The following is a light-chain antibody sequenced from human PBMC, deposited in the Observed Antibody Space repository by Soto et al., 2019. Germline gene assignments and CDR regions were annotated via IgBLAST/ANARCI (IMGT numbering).Light chain of an antibody. CDR3: SAWDDSLRSVL. V-gene: IGLV1-47*01. CDR1: SSNIATNY. Sequence: QSVLTQPPSTSGTPGQWFTISCSGSSSNIATNYVYWYQHLPGTAPKLLIYRDNQRPSGVPDRFSGSKSGTSASLAISGLRSEDEADYYCSAWDDSLRSVLFGGGTKLTVL. J-gene: IGLJ3*02. CDR2: RDN.